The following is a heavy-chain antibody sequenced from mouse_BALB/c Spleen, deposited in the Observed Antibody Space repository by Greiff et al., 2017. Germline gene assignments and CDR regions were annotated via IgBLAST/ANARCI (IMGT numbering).Heavy chain of an antibody. D-gene: IGHD2-10*02. J-gene: IGHJ4*01. CDR2: ILPGSGST. V-gene: IGHV1-9*01. CDR3: ARRYGNLYYAMDY. Sequence: VQLVESGAELMKPGASVKISCKATGYTFSSYWIEWVKQRPGHGLEWIGEILPGSGSTNYNEKFKGKATFTADTSSNTAYMQLSSLTSEDSAVYYCARRYGNLYYAMDYWGQGTSVTVSS. CDR1: GYTFSSYW.